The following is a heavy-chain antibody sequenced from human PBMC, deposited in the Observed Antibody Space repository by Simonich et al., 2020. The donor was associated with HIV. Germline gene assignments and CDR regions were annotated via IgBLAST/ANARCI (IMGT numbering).Heavy chain of an antibody. CDR1: GYTFSSYG. V-gene: IGHV1-18*01. CDR3: ARGAFDGYYFDY. CDR2: ISPFKAKT. J-gene: IGHJ4*02. Sequence: QVQLVQSGAEVKKPVASVKVSCKASGYTFSSYGINWVRQAPGQGLEWMGWISPFKAKTDYSQNFSGRVTMTTDTSTNTTYMDLSSLRSDDTAMYYCARGAFDGYYFDYWGQGTLVTVSS. D-gene: IGHD6-25*01.